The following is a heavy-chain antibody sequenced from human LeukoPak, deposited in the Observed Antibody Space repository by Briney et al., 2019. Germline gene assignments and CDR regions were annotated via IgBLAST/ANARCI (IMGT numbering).Heavy chain of an antibody. V-gene: IGHV4-59*13. Sequence: SETLSLACTVSGGSLSSYYWSWTREPPGKGLEWIGYIYYSGSTHYNTSLKSRVTISLDTCKNKLSPKLSSVTAADTAVYYCARGDSSSWFRYFDYCGEGTLVTVSS. D-gene: IGHD6-13*01. CDR1: GGSLSSYY. CDR3: ARGDSSSWFRYFDY. J-gene: IGHJ4*02. CDR2: IYYSGST.